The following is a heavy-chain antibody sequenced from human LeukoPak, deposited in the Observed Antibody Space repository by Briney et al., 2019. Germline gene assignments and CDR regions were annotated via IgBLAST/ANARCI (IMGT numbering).Heavy chain of an antibody. CDR3: ARADCSTTACYNWFDP. CDR2: INHDGST. J-gene: IGHJ5*02. Sequence: SETLSLTCTVDGGSFSYNFWSWLRQSPGKGLEWIGEINHDGSTNFNPSLGHQVSMSVMPSENQISLTLTSVTAADTAVYYCARADCSTTACYNWFDPWGQVTLVTVSS. V-gene: IGHV4-34*01. D-gene: IGHD1-7*01. CDR1: GGSFSYNF.